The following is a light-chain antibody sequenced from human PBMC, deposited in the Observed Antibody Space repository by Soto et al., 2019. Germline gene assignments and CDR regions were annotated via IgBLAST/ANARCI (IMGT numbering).Light chain of an antibody. CDR3: HQCGSSPLT. J-gene: IGKJ3*01. CDR1: QGVSSSY. CDR2: GES. V-gene: IGKV3-20*01. Sequence: IVLTQCPGTLSLSPGERATVSCRASQGVSSSYLAWYQQKTGQATRLLIYGESSRATGIPERFSSSGSGKDFTITITRLEPEDFAVYYCHQCGSSPLTFGPGTKVAIK.